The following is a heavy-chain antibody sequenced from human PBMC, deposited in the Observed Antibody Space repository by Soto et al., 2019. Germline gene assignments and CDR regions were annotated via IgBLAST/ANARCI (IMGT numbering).Heavy chain of an antibody. V-gene: IGHV1-2*02. CDR1: GYTFTGYY. Sequence: ASVKVSCKASGYTFTGYYMHWVRQAPGQGLEWMGWINPNSGGTNYAQKFQGRVTMTRDTSISTAYMELSRLRSDDTAVYYCARDLDPGYSYGYPPPPLDYWGQGTLVTVSS. D-gene: IGHD5-18*01. CDR2: INPNSGGT. J-gene: IGHJ4*02. CDR3: ARDLDPGYSYGYPPPPLDY.